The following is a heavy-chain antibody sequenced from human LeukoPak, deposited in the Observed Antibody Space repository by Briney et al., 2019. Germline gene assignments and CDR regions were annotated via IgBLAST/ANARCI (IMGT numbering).Heavy chain of an antibody. J-gene: IGHJ5*02. V-gene: IGHV1-46*01. CDR2: INPTGGST. CDR3: ARDNSVGDNAWWFDP. CDR1: GYTFTSYY. Sequence: ASVKVSCKASGYTFTSYYMHWVRQAPGQGLEWMGLINPTGGSTGYAQKFQGRVTMTRDMSTSTDYMELSSLRSEDTAIYYCARDNSVGDNAWWFDPWGQGTLVAVSS. D-gene: IGHD1-26*01.